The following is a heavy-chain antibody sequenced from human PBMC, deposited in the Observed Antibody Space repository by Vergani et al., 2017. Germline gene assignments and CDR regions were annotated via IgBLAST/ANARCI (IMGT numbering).Heavy chain of an antibody. CDR3: AIALEYSSSWLQD. Sequence: EVQLVESGGGLVQPGGSLRLSCAASGFTFSSYWMSWVRQAPGKGLEWVANIKQDGSEKYYVDSVKGRFTISRDNAKNSLYLQMNSLRAADTAVYYCAIALEYSSSWLQDWGQGTLVTVSS. CDR1: GFTFSSYW. D-gene: IGHD6-6*01. CDR2: IKQDGSEK. J-gene: IGHJ4*02. V-gene: IGHV3-7*01.